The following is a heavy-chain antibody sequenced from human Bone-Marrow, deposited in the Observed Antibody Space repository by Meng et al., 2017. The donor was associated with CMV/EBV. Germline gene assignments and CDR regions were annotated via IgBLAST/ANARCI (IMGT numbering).Heavy chain of an antibody. V-gene: IGHV3-48*04. CDR2: INRGSTTI. Sequence: GGSLRLSCEASEITFSNYGMNWVRQAPGKGLEWVSYINRGSTTIYYADSVEGRFTVSRDNTKNSLFLQMNSLRAEDTAVYYCARDARRYSGTYYYYYGMDVWGQGTTVTVYS. D-gene: IGHD1-26*01. CDR1: EITFSNYG. CDR3: ARDARRYSGTYYYYYGMDV. J-gene: IGHJ6*02.